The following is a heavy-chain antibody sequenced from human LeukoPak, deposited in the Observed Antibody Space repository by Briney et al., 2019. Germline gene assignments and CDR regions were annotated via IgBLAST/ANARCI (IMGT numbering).Heavy chain of an antibody. J-gene: IGHJ3*02. D-gene: IGHD5-24*01. V-gene: IGHV1-69*04. CDR3: ARDRGGDGYNLDTFDI. Sequence: SVKVSCKASGGTFSSYAISWVRQAPGQGLEWMGRIIPILGIANYAQKFQGRVTITADKSTSTAYMELSSLRSEDTAVYYCARDRGGDGYNLDTFDIWGQGTMVTVSS. CDR2: IIPILGIA. CDR1: GGTFSSYA.